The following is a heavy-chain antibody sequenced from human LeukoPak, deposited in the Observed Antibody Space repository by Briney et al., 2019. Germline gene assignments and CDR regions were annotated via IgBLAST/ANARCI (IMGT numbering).Heavy chain of an antibody. CDR2: ISGSGGST. Sequence: PGGSLRLSYAASGFTFNSCALSWVREARAKALEEVSAISGSGGSTYYADSVKGRFTISRDNSKNTLYLQMNSLRAEDTAVYYCAKGPNVRGVIIRVRMVSPFDYWGQGTLVTVSS. CDR1: GFTFNSCA. V-gene: IGHV3-23*01. D-gene: IGHD3-10*02. J-gene: IGHJ4*02. CDR3: AKGPNVRGVIIRVRMVSPFDY.